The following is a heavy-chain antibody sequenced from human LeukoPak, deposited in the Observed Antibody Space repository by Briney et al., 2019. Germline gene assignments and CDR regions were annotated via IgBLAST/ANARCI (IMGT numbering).Heavy chain of an antibody. V-gene: IGHV3-23*01. CDR3: AKDYSTPGDY. Sequence: GGSLRLSCAASGFTFIGYAMSWVRQAPGKGLEWVSAISGSGGSTCYADSVKGRFTISRDNSKNTLYLQMNSLRAEDTAVYYCAKDYSTPGDYWGQGTLVTVSS. CDR1: GFTFIGYA. CDR2: ISGSGGST. J-gene: IGHJ4*02. D-gene: IGHD6-13*01.